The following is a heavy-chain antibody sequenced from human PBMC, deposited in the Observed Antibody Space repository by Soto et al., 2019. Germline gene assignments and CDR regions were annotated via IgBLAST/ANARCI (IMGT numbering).Heavy chain of an antibody. D-gene: IGHD3-3*01. CDR2: IWYDGSKK. J-gene: IGHJ6*02. CDR1: GFTFSSFG. V-gene: IGHV3-33*01. Sequence: QVQVVESGGGVVQPGRSLRLSCEASGFTFSSFGMHWVRQAPGKGLEWVSLIWYDGSKKSYGDSVKGRFTISRDNSGNTVYLQMNSLRADDTAVYYCARDASYYSLWSGYYPSRNGMDVWGQGTTVTVSS. CDR3: ARDASYYSLWSGYYPSRNGMDV.